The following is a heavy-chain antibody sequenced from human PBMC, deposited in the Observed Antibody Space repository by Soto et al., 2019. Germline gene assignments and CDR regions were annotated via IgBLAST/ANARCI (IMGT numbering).Heavy chain of an antibody. J-gene: IGHJ5*02. V-gene: IGHV3-23*01. D-gene: IGHD2-2*01. Sequence: PGESLKISCAASGFTFSAYAMSWVRQAPGKGLEWVSTISGSGLSTYYADSVKGRFTVSRDNSKNTLFLQMNSLRGEDTAVYYCAKLRGTSLSPASAWGQGTLVTVSS. CDR1: GFTFSAYA. CDR2: ISGSGLST. CDR3: AKLRGTSLSPASA.